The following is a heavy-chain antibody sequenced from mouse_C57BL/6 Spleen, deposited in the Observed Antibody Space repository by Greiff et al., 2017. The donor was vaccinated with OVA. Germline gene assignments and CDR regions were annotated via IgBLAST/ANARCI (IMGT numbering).Heavy chain of an antibody. V-gene: IGHV1-26*01. J-gene: IGHJ3*01. CDR1: GYTFTDYY. CDR2: INPNNGGT. D-gene: IGHD2-1*01. CDR3: ARVGCYGNNEGAY. Sequence: VQLQQSGPELVKPGASVKISCKASGYTFTDYYMNWVKQSHGKSLEWIGDINPNNGGTSYNQKFKGKATLTVDKSSSTAYMELRSLTSEDSAVYYCARVGCYGNNEGAYWGQGTLVTVSA.